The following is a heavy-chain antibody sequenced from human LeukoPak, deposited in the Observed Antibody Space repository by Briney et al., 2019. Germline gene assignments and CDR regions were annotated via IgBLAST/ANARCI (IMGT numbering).Heavy chain of an antibody. D-gene: IGHD2-15*01. CDR2: IRGRSGTT. Sequence: GGSLRPSCAASGFTFATYGTSWVRQAPGQGLEWVSSIRGRSGTTYYADSVKGRFTISRDNAKNTLYLQMNSLRAEDTAVYYCARDGYCSGGSCYGMDVWGQGTTVTVSS. CDR3: ARDGYCSGGSCYGMDV. CDR1: GFTFATYG. J-gene: IGHJ6*02. V-gene: IGHV3-23*01.